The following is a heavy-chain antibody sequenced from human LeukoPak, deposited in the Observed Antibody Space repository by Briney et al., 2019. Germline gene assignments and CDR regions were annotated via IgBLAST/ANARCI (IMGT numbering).Heavy chain of an antibody. CDR1: GDSLSSSF. CDR2: IYTSGYT. CDR3: ARDCSGGSCYSGVVDY. D-gene: IGHD2-15*01. Sequence: SETLSLTCTVSGDSLSSSFWSWIRQPAGKGLEWIGRIYTSGYTNYNPSLKSRVTMSVDTSKNQFSLKLNSLTAADAAVYYCARDCSGGSCYSGVVDYWGQGPLVTVSS. J-gene: IGHJ4*02. V-gene: IGHV4-4*07.